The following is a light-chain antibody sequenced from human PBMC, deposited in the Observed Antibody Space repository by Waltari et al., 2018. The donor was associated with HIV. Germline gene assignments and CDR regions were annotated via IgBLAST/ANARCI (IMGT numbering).Light chain of an antibody. V-gene: IGLV6-57*02. J-gene: IGLJ2*01. CDR1: SGSIAGNN. CDR2: DNN. CDR3: QSYDSNNQGV. Sequence: NFMLTQPHSVSESPGKTVIISCTGSSGSIAGNNVQWCQQRPGSAPTPVIYDNNQRPPGAPVCFSGSIDTSSNSASLTLSGLKPDDEADYYCQSYDSNNQGVIGGGTKLTVL.